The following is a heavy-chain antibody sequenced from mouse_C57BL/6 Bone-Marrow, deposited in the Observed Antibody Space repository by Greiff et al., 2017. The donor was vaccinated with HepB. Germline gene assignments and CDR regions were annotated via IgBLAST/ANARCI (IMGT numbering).Heavy chain of an antibody. CDR3: ARPVTTVVAPYWYFDV. Sequence: EVKLVESGGGLVKPGGSLKLSCAASGFTFSDYGMHWVRQAPEKGLEWVAYISSGSSTIYYADTVKGRFTISRDNAKNTLFLQMTSLRSEDTAMYYCARPVTTVVAPYWYFDVWGTGTTVTVSS. V-gene: IGHV5-17*01. J-gene: IGHJ1*03. CDR2: ISSGSSTI. D-gene: IGHD1-1*01. CDR1: GFTFSDYG.